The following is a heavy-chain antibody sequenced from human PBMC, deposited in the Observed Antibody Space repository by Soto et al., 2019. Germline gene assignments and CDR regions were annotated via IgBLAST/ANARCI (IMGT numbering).Heavy chain of an antibody. J-gene: IGHJ5*02. D-gene: IGHD1-26*01. CDR2: TYYSGST. CDR1: GGSISSSNYY. CDR3: ATEEVGGSYVYTFDP. V-gene: IGHV4-39*01. Sequence: QLQLQESGPGLVKPSETLSLTCTVSGGSISSSNYYWGWIRQPPGKGLEWIGSTYYSGSTYYNPSLKSGVTISVDTSKNQFSLKLSSVTAADTAVYYCATEEVGGSYVYTFDPWGQGTLVTVSS.